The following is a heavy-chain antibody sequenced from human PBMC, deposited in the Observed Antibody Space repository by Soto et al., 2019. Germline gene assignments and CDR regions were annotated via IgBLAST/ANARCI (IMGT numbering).Heavy chain of an antibody. CDR3: ARGPSGDKVDY. CDR2: IYNSVNT. J-gene: IGHJ4*02. CDR1: GDSISNGYYT. V-gene: IGHV4-30-4*01. D-gene: IGHD3-10*01. Sequence: QVQLQESGPGLVEPSQTLSLTCTVSGDSISNGYYTWSWIRQPPGKDLEWIGHIYNSVNTYSNPSHKSLVTISADTSKDQFSLKLSSVTAADTAGYYCARGPSGDKVDYWGQGTLVTVSS.